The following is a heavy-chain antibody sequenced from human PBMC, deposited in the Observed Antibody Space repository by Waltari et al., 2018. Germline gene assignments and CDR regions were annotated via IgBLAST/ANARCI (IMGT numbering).Heavy chain of an antibody. CDR1: GFTFDDYT. V-gene: IGHV3-43*01. CDR3: AKDTGCSGGSCYSYFDY. J-gene: IGHJ4*02. D-gene: IGHD2-15*01. CDR2: ISWEGGST. Sequence: EVQLVESGGVVVQPGGSLRLSCAASGFTFDDYTMHWVRQAPGKGLEWVSLISWEGGSTYYADSVKGRFTISRDNSKNSLYLQMNSLRTEDTAVYYCAKDTGCSGGSCYSYFDYWGQGTLVTVSS.